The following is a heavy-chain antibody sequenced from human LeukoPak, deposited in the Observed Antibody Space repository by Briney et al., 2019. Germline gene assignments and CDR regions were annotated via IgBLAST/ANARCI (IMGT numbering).Heavy chain of an antibody. V-gene: IGHV1-8*01. CDR2: MNPNSGNT. J-gene: IGHJ3*02. Sequence: GASVTVSFTASGYTFTSYDINWVRQATGQGLEWMGWMNPNSGNTGYAQKFQGRVTMTRNTSISTAYMELSSLRSEDTAVYYCARDLGIGAFDIWGQGTMVTVSS. CDR1: GYTFTSYD. CDR3: ARDLGIGAFDI. D-gene: IGHD7-27*01.